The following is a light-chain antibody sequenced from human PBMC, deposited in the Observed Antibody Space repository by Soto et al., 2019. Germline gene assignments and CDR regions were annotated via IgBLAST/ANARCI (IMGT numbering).Light chain of an antibody. CDR2: AAS. CDR1: QDINSY. CDR3: QQYNIYPLT. Sequence: DVQMTQSPSSPSASVGDRVTITCRASQDINSYLAWYQQKPGNAPKSLIYAASSLQTGVPSRLSGSESGTDFTLTINNLQPEDSATYYCQQYNIYPLTFGGGTKVEIK. V-gene: IGKV1D-16*01. J-gene: IGKJ4*01.